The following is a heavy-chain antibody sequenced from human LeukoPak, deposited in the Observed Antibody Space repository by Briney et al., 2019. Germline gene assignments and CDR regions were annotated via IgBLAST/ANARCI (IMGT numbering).Heavy chain of an antibody. Sequence: GGSLRLSCAASGFTFSDYWMHWVRQAPGKGLVWVSRVNRDGSSTSYADSVKGRFTISRDNAKNTLSLQMNSLRAEDTAVYYCARDRRISAAGDTYWGQGTLGTVSS. V-gene: IGHV3-74*01. CDR2: VNRDGSST. J-gene: IGHJ4*02. CDR3: ARDRRISAAGDTY. CDR1: GFTFSDYW. D-gene: IGHD6-13*01.